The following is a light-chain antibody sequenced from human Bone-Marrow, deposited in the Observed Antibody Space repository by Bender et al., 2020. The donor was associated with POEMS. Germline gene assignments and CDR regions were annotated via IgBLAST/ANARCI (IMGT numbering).Light chain of an antibody. CDR2: DVT. CDR1: SSDIGAYNY. V-gene: IGLV2-14*03. Sequence: QSALTQPRSVSGSPGQSISISCTGTSSDIGAYNYVSWYQQHPGKAPKLIISDVTRRPSGVSNRFSGSKSGNTASLTISVLQAEDEADYFCCSYVDTNIYVLFGGGTKVTVL. CDR3: CSYVDTNIYVL. J-gene: IGLJ2*01.